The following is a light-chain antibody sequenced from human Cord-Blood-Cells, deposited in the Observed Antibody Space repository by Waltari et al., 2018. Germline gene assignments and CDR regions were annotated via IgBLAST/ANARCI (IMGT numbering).Light chain of an antibody. CDR1: ALPKKY. CDR3: YSTDSSGNHSV. Sequence: SYELTQPPSVSVSPGQTARITCSGDALPKKYAYWDQQKSGQAPVLVIYEDSKRPSGIPDRFSGASSGTMATLTISGAQVEDEADYYCYSTDSSGNHSVFGGGTKLTVL. CDR2: EDS. J-gene: IGLJ2*01. V-gene: IGLV3-10*01.